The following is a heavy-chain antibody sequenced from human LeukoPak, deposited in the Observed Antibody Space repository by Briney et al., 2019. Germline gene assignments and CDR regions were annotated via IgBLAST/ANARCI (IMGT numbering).Heavy chain of an antibody. CDR3: ARDPRLLDY. CDR1: GFTFDDYA. CDR2: ISWNSGSI. V-gene: IGHV3-9*01. D-gene: IGHD3-3*01. J-gene: IGHJ4*02. Sequence: GRSLRLSCAASGFTFDDYAIHWVRQAPGKGLEWVSGISWNSGSIGYADSVKGRSTISRDNAKNSLYLQMNSLRAEDTALYYCARDPRLLDYWGQGTLVTVSS.